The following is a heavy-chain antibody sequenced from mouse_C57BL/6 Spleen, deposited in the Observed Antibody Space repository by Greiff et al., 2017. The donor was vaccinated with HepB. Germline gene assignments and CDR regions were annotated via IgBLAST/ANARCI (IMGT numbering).Heavy chain of an antibody. V-gene: IGHV2-2*01. D-gene: IGHD1-1*01. J-gene: IGHJ2*01. CDR2: IWSGGST. CDR3: ARTRDYYGSGKNFDY. Sequence: QVQLKESGPGLVQPSQSLSITCTVSGFSLTSYGVHWVRQSPGKGLEWLGVIWSGGSTDYNAAFISRLSISKDNSKSKVFFKMNSLQADDTAIYYCARTRDYYGSGKNFDYWGQGTTLTVSS. CDR1: GFSLTSYG.